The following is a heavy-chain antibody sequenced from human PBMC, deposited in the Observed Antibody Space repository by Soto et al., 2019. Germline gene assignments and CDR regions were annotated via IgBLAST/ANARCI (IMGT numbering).Heavy chain of an antibody. CDR3: AAGPVGATYYYYGMDV. V-gene: IGHV1-58*01. CDR1: GFTFTSSA. J-gene: IGHJ6*02. D-gene: IGHD1-26*01. CDR2: IVVGSGNT. Sequence: ASVKVSCKASGFTFTSSAVQWVRQARGQRLEWIGWIVVGSGNTNYAQKFQERVTITRDMSTSTAYMELSSLRSEDTAVYYCAAGPVGATYYYYGMDVWGQGTTVTVSS.